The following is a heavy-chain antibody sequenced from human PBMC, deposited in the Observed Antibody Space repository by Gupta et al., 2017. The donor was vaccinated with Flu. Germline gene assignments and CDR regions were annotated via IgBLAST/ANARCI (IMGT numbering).Heavy chain of an antibody. Sequence: EVQLVESGGGLVKPGGSLSLSCGASGFTFSDYNMNWVRQAPGKGLEWVSSISSTSTYIYSADSVKGRFTISRDNAKNSVFLQMNSLRAEDTAVYYCARDPVVTLSFDYWGQGTLVTVSS. V-gene: IGHV3-21*01. D-gene: IGHD4-23*01. CDR3: ARDPVVTLSFDY. CDR1: GFTFSDYN. J-gene: IGHJ4*02. CDR2: ISSTSTYI.